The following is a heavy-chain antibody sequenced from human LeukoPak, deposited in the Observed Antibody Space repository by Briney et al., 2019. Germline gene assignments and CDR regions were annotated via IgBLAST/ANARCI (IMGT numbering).Heavy chain of an antibody. CDR3: ARDPINIATAGNGFDY. CDR1: EFSVGSNY. Sequence: QPGGSLRLSCAASEFSVGSNYMTWVRQAPGKGLEWVSLIYSGGSTYYADSVKGRFTISRDNSKNTLYLQMNSLRAEDTAVYYCARDPINIATAGNGFDYRGQGTLVTVSS. J-gene: IGHJ4*02. V-gene: IGHV3-66*01. D-gene: IGHD6-13*01. CDR2: IYSGGST.